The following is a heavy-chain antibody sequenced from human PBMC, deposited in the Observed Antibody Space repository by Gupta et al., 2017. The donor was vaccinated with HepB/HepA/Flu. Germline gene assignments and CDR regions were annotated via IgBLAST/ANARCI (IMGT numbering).Heavy chain of an antibody. D-gene: IGHD3-22*01. Sequence: QLRLQESGPGLVKPSETLSLTCTVSGGSINTNTYYWGWIRQPPGKGLEWIGSIYYSGNTYYNPSLRSRITISIDTSKNQFSLKLTSVTAADTAVYYCARKIHDNTGRSFDYWGQGTLVTVSS. V-gene: IGHV4-39*01. CDR3: ARKIHDNTGRSFDY. CDR2: IYYSGNT. CDR1: GGSINTNTYY. J-gene: IGHJ4*02.